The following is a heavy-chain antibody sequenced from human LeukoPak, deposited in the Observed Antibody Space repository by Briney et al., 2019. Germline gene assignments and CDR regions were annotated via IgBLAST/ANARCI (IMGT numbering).Heavy chain of an antibody. CDR1: GYSFTNYW. D-gene: IGHD2-2*01. Sequence: GESLKTSCKGSGYSFTNYWIAWVRQIPGKGLEWMGIIYPGDSDTRYSPSFQGQVSISADKSISTAYLQWTSLKASDTAMYYCARPLQCSSATCPLDYWGQGTLVTVSS. V-gene: IGHV5-51*01. CDR2: IYPGDSDT. J-gene: IGHJ4*02. CDR3: ARPLQCSSATCPLDY.